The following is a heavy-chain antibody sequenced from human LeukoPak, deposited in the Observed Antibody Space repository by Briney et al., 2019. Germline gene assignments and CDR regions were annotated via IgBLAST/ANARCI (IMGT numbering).Heavy chain of an antibody. D-gene: IGHD5-18*01. CDR3: ARRMDSYGLLDY. V-gene: IGHV4-59*01. Sequence: PSETLSLTCTVSGGSISSYFWNWIRQPPGKGLEWIGYIYYSGSTNYNPSLESRVTISVDTSKNQFSLKLSSVTAADTAFYYCARRMDSYGLLDYWGQGTLVTVSS. CDR2: IYYSGST. CDR1: GGSISSYF. J-gene: IGHJ4*02.